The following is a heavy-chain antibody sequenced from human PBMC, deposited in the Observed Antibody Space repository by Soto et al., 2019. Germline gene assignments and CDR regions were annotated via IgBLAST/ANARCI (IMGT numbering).Heavy chain of an antibody. J-gene: IGHJ5*02. CDR1: GGSISSYY. CDR2: IYYSGST. D-gene: IGHD3-10*01. CDR3: ARVVRELLYFSDWFDP. V-gene: IGHV4-59*01. Sequence: SETLSLTCTVSGGSISSYYWSWIRRPPGKGLEWIGYIYYSGSTNYNPSLKSRVIISVDTSKNQFSLKLSSVTAADTAVYYCARVVRELLYFSDWFDPWGQGTLVTVSS.